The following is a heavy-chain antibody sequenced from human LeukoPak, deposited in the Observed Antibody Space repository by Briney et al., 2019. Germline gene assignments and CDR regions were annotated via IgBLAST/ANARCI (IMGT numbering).Heavy chain of an antibody. CDR2: IYYSGST. J-gene: IGHJ4*02. CDR3: ARDGDGSGYFDY. V-gene: IGHV4-59*01. CDR1: GGSISSYY. Sequence: SENLSLTCTVSGGSISSYYWSWIRQPPGKGLEWIGYIYYSGSTNYNPSLKSRVTISVDTSKNQFSLKLSSVTAADTAVYYCARDGDGSGYFDYWGQGTLVTVSS. D-gene: IGHD3-3*01.